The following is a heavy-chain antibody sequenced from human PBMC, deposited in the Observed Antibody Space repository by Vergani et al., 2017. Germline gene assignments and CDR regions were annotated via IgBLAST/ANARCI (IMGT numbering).Heavy chain of an antibody. CDR2: ISNAGSKK. J-gene: IGHJ6*03. CDR1: GFSFSSHA. V-gene: IGHV3-30*18. CDR3: AKAGSVTSGSLQYNFYMDV. D-gene: IGHD3-10*01. Sequence: QVQLAESGGGRVQPGRSLRLSCAASGFSFSSHAIHRVRQAPGKGLEWVAVISNAGSKKYYADSVKGRFTISRDNSKDTLDLQMNSLRTQDTAVYYCAKAGSVTSGSLQYNFYMDVWGEGAGVAVS.